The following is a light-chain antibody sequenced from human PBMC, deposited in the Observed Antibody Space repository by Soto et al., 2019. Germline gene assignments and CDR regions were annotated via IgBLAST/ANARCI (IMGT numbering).Light chain of an antibody. Sequence: DIQMTQSPSTLSASVGDRVTITCRASQIINTRLAWYQQKPGKAPKLLIYRASNLVSGVPSRFSGRGSGTEFTLTISSLQPYDFSIYYCLQYETYSGTFGPGTKVDL. CDR3: LQYETYSGT. CDR1: QIINTR. J-gene: IGKJ3*01. CDR2: RAS. V-gene: IGKV1-5*03.